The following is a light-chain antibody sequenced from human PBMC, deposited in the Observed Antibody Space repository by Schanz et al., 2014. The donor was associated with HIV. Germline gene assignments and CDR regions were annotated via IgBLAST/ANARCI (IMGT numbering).Light chain of an antibody. CDR3: QQYSTSPRT. CDR1: QSVSSTY. V-gene: IGKV3-20*01. CDR2: DAS. J-gene: IGKJ1*01. Sequence: EIVLTQSPGTLSLSPGERATLSCRASQSVSSTYLAWYQQKPGQAPRLLIYDASKRATGIPARFSGSGSGTDFTLTISRLEPEDFAVYYCQQYSTSPRTCGQGTKVEIK.